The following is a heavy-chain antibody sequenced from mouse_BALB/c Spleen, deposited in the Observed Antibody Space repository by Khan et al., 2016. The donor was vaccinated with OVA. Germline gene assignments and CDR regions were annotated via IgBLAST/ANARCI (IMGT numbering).Heavy chain of an antibody. CDR3: ARVGYAGTMDY. CDR2: INTYTGEP. Sequence: QVRLQQSGPELKKPGETVKISCKASGYTFTNNGMNWVKQNPGKGLKWMGWINTYTGEPTYVDDFKGRFAFSLETSATTAYLQINNLKNEDTATYFCARVGYAGTMDYWGQGTSVTVSS. CDR1: GYTFTNNG. J-gene: IGHJ4*01. D-gene: IGHD2-14*01. V-gene: IGHV9-3-1*01.